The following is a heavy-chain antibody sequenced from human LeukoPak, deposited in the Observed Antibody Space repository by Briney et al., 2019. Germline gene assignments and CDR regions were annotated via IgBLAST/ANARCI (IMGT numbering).Heavy chain of an antibody. V-gene: IGHV3-74*01. CDR3: ARDYYGPDS. J-gene: IGHJ5*01. CDR2: VDSEGIGT. CDR1: GFTFSSFW. Sequence: GGSLRLSCEASGFTFSSFWMYWVRQVPGEGLVWVSRVDSEGIGTAYADSVRGRFTISRDNAKNTVYLQMNSLRAEDTAVYYCARDYYGPDSWGQGTQVTVSS. D-gene: IGHD3-10*01.